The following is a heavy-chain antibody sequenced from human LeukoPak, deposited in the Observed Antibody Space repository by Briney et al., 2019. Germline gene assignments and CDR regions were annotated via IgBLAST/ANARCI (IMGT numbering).Heavy chain of an antibody. CDR2: NIPIFGTA. V-gene: IGHV1-69*05. CDR1: GGTFSSYA. D-gene: IGHD5-18*01. CDR3: ARAGRYSYAFDY. Sequence: SVKVSCKASGGTFSSYAISWVRQAPGQGLEWMGGNIPIFGTANYAQKFQGKVTITTDESTSTAYMELSSLRSEDTAVYYCARAGRYSYAFDYWGQGTLVTVSS. J-gene: IGHJ4*02.